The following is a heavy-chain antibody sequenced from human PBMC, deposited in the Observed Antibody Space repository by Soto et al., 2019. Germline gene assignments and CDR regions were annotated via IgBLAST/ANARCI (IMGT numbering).Heavy chain of an antibody. J-gene: IGHJ3*02. D-gene: IGHD6-13*01. CDR1: GYTFTSYG. CDR3: ARDGRIAAAAEEAFDI. Sequence: QVQLVQSGAEVKKPGASVKDSCKASGYTFTSYGISWVRQAPGQGLEWMGWISAYNGNTNYAQKLQGRVTMTTDTSTSTAYRELRSLRSDDTAVYYCARDGRIAAAAEEAFDIWGQGTMVTVSS. V-gene: IGHV1-18*01. CDR2: ISAYNGNT.